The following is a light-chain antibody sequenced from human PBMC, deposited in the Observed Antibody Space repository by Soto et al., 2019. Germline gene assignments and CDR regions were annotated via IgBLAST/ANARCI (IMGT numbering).Light chain of an antibody. CDR1: SSNIGADYD. CDR2: GNS. Sequence: QSVLTQPPSVSGAPGQRVTISCTGSSSNIGADYDVHWYQHLPGTAPKLLIYGNSNRPSGVPDRFSGSKSGTSASLAITGPQAEDGADYYSQSYNSSLSVVFGGGPKLT. V-gene: IGLV1-40*01. CDR3: QSYNSSLSVV. J-gene: IGLJ2*01.